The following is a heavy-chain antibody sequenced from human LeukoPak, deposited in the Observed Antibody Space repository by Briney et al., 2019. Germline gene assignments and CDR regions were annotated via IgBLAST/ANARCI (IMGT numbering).Heavy chain of an antibody. CDR3: ARDQLRIYYDSSGYYYYYGMDV. CDR2: ISAYNGNT. J-gene: IGHJ6*02. CDR1: GYTFTSYG. V-gene: IGHV1-18*01. D-gene: IGHD3-22*01. Sequence: GASVKVSCKASGYTFTSYGISWVRQAPGQGLEWMGWISAYNGNTNYAQKLQGRVTMTTDTSTSTAYMELRSLRSDDTAVYYCARDQLRIYYDSSGYYYYYGMDVWGQGTTVTVSS.